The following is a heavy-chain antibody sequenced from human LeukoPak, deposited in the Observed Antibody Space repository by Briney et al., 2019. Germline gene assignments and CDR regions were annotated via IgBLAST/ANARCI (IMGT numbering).Heavy chain of an antibody. Sequence: PGGSLRLSCAASGFTFSSYVMHWVRQAPGKGLEWVSGISGSGGGTYYADSVKGRFTISRDNSKNTLYLQMNSLRAEDTAVYYCARVLSGRGSLYDYYYYMDVWGKGTTVTISS. CDR2: ISGSGGGT. D-gene: IGHD3-10*01. V-gene: IGHV3-23*01. J-gene: IGHJ6*03. CDR3: ARVLSGRGSLYDYYYYMDV. CDR1: GFTFSSYV.